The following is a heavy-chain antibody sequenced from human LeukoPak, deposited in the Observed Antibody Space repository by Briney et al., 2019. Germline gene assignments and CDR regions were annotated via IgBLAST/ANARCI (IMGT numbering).Heavy chain of an antibody. CDR1: GYTFSSYG. J-gene: IGHJ4*02. Sequence: ASVKVSCKASGYTFSSYGISWVRQAPGQGLEWMGWISAYNGNTNYRQKLQGRVTMTTDTSTSTAYMDLRSLRSDDTAICYRARDSPDGSGTYYNDSPDYWGQGTLVTVSS. CDR2: ISAYNGNT. V-gene: IGHV1-18*01. CDR3: ARDSPDGSGTYYNDSPDY. D-gene: IGHD3-10*01.